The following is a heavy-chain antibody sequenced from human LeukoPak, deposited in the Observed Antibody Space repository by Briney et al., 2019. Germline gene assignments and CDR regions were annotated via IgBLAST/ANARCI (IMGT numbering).Heavy chain of an antibody. CDR1: GGSISSSTYH. CDR3: AANYYGSGSYSYGFDY. J-gene: IGHJ4*02. V-gene: IGHV4-39*01. D-gene: IGHD3-10*01. Sequence: SETLSLTCTVSGGSISSSTYHWGWIRQPPGXXXXXXXXXXYSGSTSYNPSLKSRVPRSVDTSKNQFSLKMSSVTAADTGVYYCAANYYGSGSYSYGFDYWGQGTLVTVSS. CDR2: XXYSGST.